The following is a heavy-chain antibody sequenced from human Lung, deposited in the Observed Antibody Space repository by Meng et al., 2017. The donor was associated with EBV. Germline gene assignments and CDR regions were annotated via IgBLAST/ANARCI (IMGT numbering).Heavy chain of an antibody. CDR3: ARDRQWLFDS. CDR2: VDPGNGDR. CDR1: GYTFTTYG. Sequence: QIHLGQSGIEVKNPGASVKVTCKASGYTFTTYGISWVRTAPGQGLEWMGWVDPGNGDRNFAQRFQDRVTLTTDTSTSTVYMELRSLRSDDTAVYFCARDRQWLFDSWGQGTLVTVSS. V-gene: IGHV1-18*01. J-gene: IGHJ4*02. D-gene: IGHD6-19*01.